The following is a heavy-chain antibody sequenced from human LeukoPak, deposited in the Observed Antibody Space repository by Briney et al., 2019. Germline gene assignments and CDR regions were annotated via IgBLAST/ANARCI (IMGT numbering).Heavy chain of an antibody. J-gene: IGHJ4*02. CDR2: ISGFNGNT. CDR3: ARDHGGYSPC. CDR1: GYTFNDFA. V-gene: IGHV1-18*04. Sequence: ASVKVSCKASGYTFNDFAINWVRQAPGQGLEWMGWISGFNGNTKYPQNLQGRVTMTIDTSTSTAYMEVKNLRSDDTAVYYCARDHGGYSPCWGQGTLVTVSS. D-gene: IGHD3-22*01.